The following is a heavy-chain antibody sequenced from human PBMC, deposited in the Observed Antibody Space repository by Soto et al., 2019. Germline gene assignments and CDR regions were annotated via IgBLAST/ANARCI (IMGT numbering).Heavy chain of an antibody. CDR2: VSHDGRNT. CDR1: GFTFSDYA. D-gene: IGHD6-19*01. V-gene: IGHV3-30*18. Sequence: VQLVESGGGVVQPGRSLRLSCAASGFTFSDYAMHWVRQAPGKGLEWVAVVSHDGRNTHYADSVKSRFTISRDSSKYTVSLEMTSLRAEDTAVYYCAKGGRQWLVTSDFNYWGQGALVTVSS. CDR3: AKGGRQWLVTSDFNY. J-gene: IGHJ4*02.